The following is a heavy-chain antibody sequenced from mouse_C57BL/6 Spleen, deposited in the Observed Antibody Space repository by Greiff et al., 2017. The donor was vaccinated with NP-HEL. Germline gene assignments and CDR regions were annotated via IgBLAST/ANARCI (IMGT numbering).Heavy chain of an antibody. CDR2: IYPGSGST. V-gene: IGHV1-55*01. J-gene: IGHJ3*01. D-gene: IGHD1-1*01. Sequence: QVQLQQSGAELVKPGASVKMSCKASGYTFTSYWITWVKQRPGQGLEWIGDIYPGSGSTNYNEKFKSKATLTVDTSSSTAYMQLSSLTSEDSAVYYCARGVYDGSSYRPAWFAYWGQGTLVTVSA. CDR3: ARGVYDGSSYRPAWFAY. CDR1: GYTFTSYW.